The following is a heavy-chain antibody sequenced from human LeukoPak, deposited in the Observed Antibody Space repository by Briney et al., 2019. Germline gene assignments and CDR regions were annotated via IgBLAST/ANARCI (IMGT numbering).Heavy chain of an antibody. CDR1: GFTFSNFW. J-gene: IGHJ6*02. Sequence: EGSLRLPCAASGFTFSNFWMTWVRQAPGKGLEWVAVISYDGSNKYYADSVKGRFTISRDNSKNTLYLQMNSLRAEDTAVYYCARDPAYYGMDVWGQGTTVTVSS. V-gene: IGHV3-30-3*01. CDR2: ISYDGSNK. CDR3: ARDPAYYGMDV.